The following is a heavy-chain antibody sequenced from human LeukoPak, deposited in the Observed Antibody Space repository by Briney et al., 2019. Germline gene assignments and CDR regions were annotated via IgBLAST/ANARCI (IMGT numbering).Heavy chain of an antibody. CDR1: GGSISSNNW. J-gene: IGHJ5*02. V-gene: IGHV4-4*02. Sequence: PSGTLSLTCAVSGGSISSNNWWSWVRQPPGNGLEWIGEIYHSGSTNYNPSLKSRVTISVDKSKNQFFLKLSSVTAADTAVYYCGRIIGRGYCFSTSCRGDWSDPWGQGTLVTVSS. D-gene: IGHD2-2*01. CDR2: IYHSGST. CDR3: GRIIGRGYCFSTSCRGDWSDP.